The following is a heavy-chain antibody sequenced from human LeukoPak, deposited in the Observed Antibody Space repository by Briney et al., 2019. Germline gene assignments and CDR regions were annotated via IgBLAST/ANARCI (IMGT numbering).Heavy chain of an antibody. CDR1: GGSISSSNW. CDR2: IYHSGSS. J-gene: IGHJ4*02. D-gene: IGHD3-10*01. V-gene: IGHV4-4*02. CDR3: ARRDYFGSGSYY. Sequence: SETLSLTCAVSGGSISSSNWWSWIRQPPGKGLEWVGEIYHSGSSNYNPSLNRGVTISVDKSKNQFSLNLSSVTAADTAVYFCARRDYFGSGSYYWGQGTLVTVSS.